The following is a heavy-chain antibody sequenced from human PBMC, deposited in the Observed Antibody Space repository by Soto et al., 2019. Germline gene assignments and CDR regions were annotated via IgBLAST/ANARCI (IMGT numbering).Heavy chain of an antibody. Sequence: SETLSLTCTVSGGSISSGGYYWSWIRQHPGKGLEWIGYIYYSGITYYNPSLKSRVTISVDTSKNQFSLKLSSVTAADTAVYYCARDAVLYDREGYWGQGTLVTVSS. V-gene: IGHV4-30-4*08. CDR1: GGSISSGGYY. D-gene: IGHD3-22*01. J-gene: IGHJ4*02. CDR2: IYYSGIT. CDR3: ARDAVLYDREGY.